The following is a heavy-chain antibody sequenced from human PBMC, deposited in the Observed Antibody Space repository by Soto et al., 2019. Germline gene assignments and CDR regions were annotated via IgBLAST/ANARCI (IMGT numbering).Heavy chain of an antibody. J-gene: IGHJ6*02. CDR2: SRNKANSYTT. V-gene: IGHV3-72*01. Sequence: GGSLRLSCAASGFTFSDHYMDWVRQAPGKGLEWVDRSRNKANSYTTEYTASVKGRFSISRDESKNSLYLQMNSLETEDTAMYYCVRVGGSSGWRHGIEVWGQGTTVTVSS. D-gene: IGHD6-19*01. CDR1: GFTFSDHY. CDR3: VRVGGSSGWRHGIEV.